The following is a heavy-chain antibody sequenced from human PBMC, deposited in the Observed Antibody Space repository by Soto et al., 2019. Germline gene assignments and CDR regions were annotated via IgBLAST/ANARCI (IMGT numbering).Heavy chain of an antibody. V-gene: IGHV4-34*01. CDR2: INHSGST. CDR1: GGSFSDNY. CDR3: ARGRGEIQGP. J-gene: IGHJ5*02. D-gene: IGHD3-16*01. Sequence: NPSETLSLTCAVYGGSFSDNYWSWIRQPPGKGLEWLGEINHSGSTNHNPSLKSRVTILADTSKKQFSLKLSSVTAADTAVYYCARGRGEIQGPWGQGTLVTVS.